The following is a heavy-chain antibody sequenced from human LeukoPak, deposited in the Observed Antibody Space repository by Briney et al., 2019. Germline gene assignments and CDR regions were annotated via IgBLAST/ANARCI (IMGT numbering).Heavy chain of an antibody. CDR2: ISSSSSYI. D-gene: IGHD6-13*01. Sequence: GGSLRLSCAASGFTFSSYSMNWVRQAPGKGLEWVSSISSSSSYIYYADSVKGRFTISRDNAKNSLYLQMNSLRAEDTAVYYCAREYPYSSSEGYMDVWGKGTTVTVSS. J-gene: IGHJ6*03. CDR3: AREYPYSSSEGYMDV. CDR1: GFTFSSYS. V-gene: IGHV3-21*01.